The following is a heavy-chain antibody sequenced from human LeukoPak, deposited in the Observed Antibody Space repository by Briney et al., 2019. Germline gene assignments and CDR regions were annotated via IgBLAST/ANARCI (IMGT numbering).Heavy chain of an antibody. CDR3: ARVISHCSSTSCYLDY. V-gene: IGHV4-30-2*01. CDR2: IYHSGST. J-gene: IGHJ4*02. Sequence: SETLSLTCAVSGGSISSGGYSWSWIRQPPGKGLEWIGYIYHSGSTYYNPSLKSRVTISVDRSKNQFSLKLSSVTAADTAVYYCARVISHCSSTSCYLDYWGQGTLVTVSS. D-gene: IGHD2-2*01. CDR1: GGSISSGGYS.